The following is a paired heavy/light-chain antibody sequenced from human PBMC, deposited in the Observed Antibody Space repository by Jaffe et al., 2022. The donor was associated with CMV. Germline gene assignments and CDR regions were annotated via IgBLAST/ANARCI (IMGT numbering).Light chain of an antibody. V-gene: IGLV2-23*02. J-gene: IGLJ2*01. CDR2: EVS. Sequence: QSALTQPASVSGSPGQSITISCTGTSSDVGSYNLVSWYQQHPGKAPKLMIYEVSKRPSGVSNRFSGSKSGNTASLTISGLQAEDEADYYCCSYAGSSTLIFGGGTKLTVL. CDR1: SSDVGSYNL. CDR3: CSYAGSSTLI.
Heavy chain of an antibody. D-gene: IGHD2-21*02. J-gene: IGHJ6*02. Sequence: QVQLVQSGAEVKKPGSSVKVSCKASGGTFSSYAISWVRQAPGQGLEWMGGIIPIFGTANYAQKFQGRVTITADESTSTAYMELSSLRSEDTAVYYCATSNGTYCGGDCYPRRNYYYYYGMDVWGQGTTVTVSS. CDR2: IIPIFGTA. CDR3: ATSNGTYCGGDCYPRRNYYYYYGMDV. CDR1: GGTFSSYA. V-gene: IGHV1-69*01.